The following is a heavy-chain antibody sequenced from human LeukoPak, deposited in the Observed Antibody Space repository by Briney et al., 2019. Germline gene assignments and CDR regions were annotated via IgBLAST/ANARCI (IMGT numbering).Heavy chain of an antibody. CDR3: ARAAFASSWYEGGLDV. J-gene: IGHJ6*02. CDR2: IYSGGAT. V-gene: IGHV3-66*01. Sequence: PGGSLRLSCTVSGIIVGSKYMSWVRQAPGKGLEWVAVIYSGGATYYAGSVKGRFTISRDNTKNTLYLQMNSLEAEDRAVYYCARAAFASSWYEGGLDVWGQGTFVTVSS. D-gene: IGHD6-13*01. CDR1: GIIVGSKY.